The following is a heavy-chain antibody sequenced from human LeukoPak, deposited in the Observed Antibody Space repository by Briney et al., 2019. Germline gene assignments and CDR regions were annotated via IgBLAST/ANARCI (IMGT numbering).Heavy chain of an antibody. CDR3: AGGDCSSTSCFGY. V-gene: IGHV4-30-2*01. D-gene: IGHD2-2*01. CDR2: IYHSGST. CDR1: GGSISSGGYS. J-gene: IGHJ4*02. Sequence: SQTLSLTCAVSGGSISSGGYSWSSIRQPPGKGLEWIGYIYHSGSTFYNPSLKSRVTISVDRSKSQFSLKLSSVTAADTAVYYCAGGDCSSTSCFGYWGQGTLVTVSS.